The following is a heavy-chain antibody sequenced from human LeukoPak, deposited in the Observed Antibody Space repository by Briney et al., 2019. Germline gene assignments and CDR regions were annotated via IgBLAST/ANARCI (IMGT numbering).Heavy chain of an antibody. CDR1: GFTFSNYG. CDR3: AKDLTMVRGVIKSYAFDI. Sequence: GTSLRLSCTASGFTFSNYGMHWVRQAPGKGLEWVAVISYDGSNNYYADSVKGRFTISRDNFKNTLYLQMNSLRAEDTAVYYCAKDLTMVRGVIKSYAFDIWGQGTMVTVSS. J-gene: IGHJ3*02. D-gene: IGHD3-10*01. CDR2: ISYDGSNN. V-gene: IGHV3-30*18.